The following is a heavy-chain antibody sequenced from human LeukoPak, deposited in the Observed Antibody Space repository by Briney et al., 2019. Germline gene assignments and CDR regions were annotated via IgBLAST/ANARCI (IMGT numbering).Heavy chain of an antibody. CDR1: GYTLTELS. CDR2: FDPEDGET. V-gene: IGHV1-24*01. D-gene: IGHD3-10*01. Sequence: ASVKVSCKVSGYTLTELSMHWVRQAPGRGLEWMGGFDPEDGETIYAQKFQGRVTMTEDTSTDTAYMELSSLRSEDTAVYYCATDQGYYGSGSYKEEYWGQGTLVTVSS. CDR3: ATDQGYYGSGSYKEEY. J-gene: IGHJ4*02.